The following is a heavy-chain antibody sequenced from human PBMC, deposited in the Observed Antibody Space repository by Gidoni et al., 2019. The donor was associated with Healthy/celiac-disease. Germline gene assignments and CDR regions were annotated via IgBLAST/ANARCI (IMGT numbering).Heavy chain of an antibody. CDR2: IRSKANRYAT. CDR3: TSIAAAEDY. J-gene: IGHJ4*02. Sequence: ELQLVESGGGLVQPGGSLKLSCAASGFTFSGSAMHWGRQASGKGLEWVGRIRSKANRYATAYAASVKGRFTISRDDSKNTAYLQMNSLKTEDTAVYYCTSIAAAEDYWSQGTLVTVSS. D-gene: IGHD6-13*01. V-gene: IGHV3-73*02. CDR1: GFTFSGSA.